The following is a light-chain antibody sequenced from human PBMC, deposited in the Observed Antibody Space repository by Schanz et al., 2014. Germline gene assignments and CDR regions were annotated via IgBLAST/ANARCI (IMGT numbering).Light chain of an antibody. Sequence: EIVMTQSPATLSVSPGERATLSCRASQSVSSNLAWYQQKPGQAPRLLIYGASTRATGIPARFSGSGSGTDFTLTISSLEPEDFAIYYCHHRSNWPQWTFGQGTKVEMK. CDR2: GAS. V-gene: IGKV3-11*01. J-gene: IGKJ1*01. CDR1: QSVSSN. CDR3: HHRSNWPQWT.